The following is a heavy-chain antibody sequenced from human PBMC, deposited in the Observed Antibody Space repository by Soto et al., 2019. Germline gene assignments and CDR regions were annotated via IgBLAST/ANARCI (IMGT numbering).Heavy chain of an antibody. CDR2: IYYSGST. D-gene: IGHD1-7*01. CDR3: ARELGSNWHFQRWYFDL. Sequence: SETLSLTCTVSGGSISSYYWSWIRQPPGKGLEWIGHIYYSGSTNYNPSLKSRVTISVDTSKNQFSLKLSSVTAADTAVYYCARELGSNWHFQRWYFDLSGRATLVTVSS. CDR1: GGSISSYY. J-gene: IGHJ2*01. V-gene: IGHV4-59*01.